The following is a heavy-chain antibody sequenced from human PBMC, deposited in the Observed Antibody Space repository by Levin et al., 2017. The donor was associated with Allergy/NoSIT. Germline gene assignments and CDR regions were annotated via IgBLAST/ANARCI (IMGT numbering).Heavy chain of an antibody. CDR2: INQDGSGK. Sequence: GGSLRLSCAASGFTFSSYWMSWVRQAPGKGLEWVANINQDGSGKYYVDSVKGRFTISRDNAKNSLYLQMNSLRAEDTAVYYCARVDEYYYYGMDVWGQGTTVTVSS. D-gene: IGHD3-9*01. V-gene: IGHV3-7*01. CDR1: GFTFSSYW. CDR3: ARVDEYYYYGMDV. J-gene: IGHJ6*02.